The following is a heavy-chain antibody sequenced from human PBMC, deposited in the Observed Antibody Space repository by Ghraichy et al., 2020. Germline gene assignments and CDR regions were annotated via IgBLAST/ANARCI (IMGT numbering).Heavy chain of an antibody. CDR1: GFSLSSHW. V-gene: IGHV3-74*01. CDR2: INGEESFT. Sequence: SCAASGFSLSSHWMYWVRQAPGKGLVWVSGINGEESFTVYADSVKGRFTISRDNAKNTLFLQMNSLRVEDTAVYYCARNSWYAFDSWGQGTLVTVSS. CDR3: ARNSWYAFDS. D-gene: IGHD6-13*01. J-gene: IGHJ4*02.